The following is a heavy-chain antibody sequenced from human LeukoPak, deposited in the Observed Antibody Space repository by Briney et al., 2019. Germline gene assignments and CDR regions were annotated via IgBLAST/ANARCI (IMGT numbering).Heavy chain of an antibody. D-gene: IGHD6-19*01. V-gene: IGHV3-21*01. CDR3: ARDIQTVAGSSSNFHY. J-gene: IGHJ4*02. CDR1: GFTFSSYW. Sequence: GGSLRLSCAASGFTFSSYWMSWVRQAPGKGLEWVSSISTSSSYIYFADSVKGRFTISRNNAKNSLYLQMNSLRAEDTAVYYCARDIQTVAGSSSNFHYWGQGTLVTVSS. CDR2: ISTSSSYI.